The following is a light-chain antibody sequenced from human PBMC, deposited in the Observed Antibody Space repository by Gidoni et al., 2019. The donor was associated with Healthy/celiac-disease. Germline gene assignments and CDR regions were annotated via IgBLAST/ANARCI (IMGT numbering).Light chain of an antibody. CDR1: QSVSSSY. CDR3: QQYGSSPPALT. CDR2: GAS. J-gene: IGKJ4*01. Sequence: EIVLTQSPGTLSLSPGERATLSCRASQSVSSSYLAWYQQTPGRSPRLLIYGASSRATGIPDRFSGSGSGTDFTLTISRLEPEDFAVYYCQQYGSSPPALTFGGGTKVEIK. V-gene: IGKV3-20*01.